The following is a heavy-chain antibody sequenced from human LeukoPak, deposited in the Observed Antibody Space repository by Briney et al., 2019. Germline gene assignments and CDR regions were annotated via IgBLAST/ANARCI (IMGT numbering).Heavy chain of an antibody. CDR1: GGSFSGYY. D-gene: IGHD4-17*01. CDR2: INHSGST. J-gene: IGHJ4*02. Sequence: PETLSLTCAVYGGSFSGYYWSWIRQPPRKGLEWIGEINHSGSTNYNPSLKSRVTISLDTSKNQFSLKLSSVTAADTAVYYCARAKSKRGSYGDRFDYWGQGTLVTVSS. V-gene: IGHV4-34*01. CDR3: ARAKSKRGSYGDRFDY.